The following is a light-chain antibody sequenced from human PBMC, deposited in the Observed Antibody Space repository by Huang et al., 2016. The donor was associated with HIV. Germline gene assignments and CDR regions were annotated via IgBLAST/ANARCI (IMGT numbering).Light chain of an antibody. CDR1: QSILYSSTDKSY. CDR3: QQYYSSPFT. Sequence: DIVMTQSPDSLAVSLGERATINCKSSQSILYSSTDKSYLAWYHQKPGQPPKLLIYWACTRESGVPDRFSGSGSGTDFTLTISSLQAEDVAVYYCQQYYSSPFTFGPGTKVDIK. CDR2: WAC. V-gene: IGKV4-1*01. J-gene: IGKJ3*01.